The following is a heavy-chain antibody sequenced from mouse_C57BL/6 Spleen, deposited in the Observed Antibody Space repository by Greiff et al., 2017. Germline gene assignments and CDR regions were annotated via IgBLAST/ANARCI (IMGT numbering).Heavy chain of an antibody. D-gene: IGHD1-1*01. CDR1: GFTFSDYY. Sequence: EVQLVESEGGLVQPGSSMKLSCTASGFTFSDYYMAWVRQVPEKGLEWVANINYDGSSTYYLDSLKSRFIISRDNAKNILYLQMSSLKSEDTATYYCARSLITTVVEETLYYFDYWGQGTTLTVSS. J-gene: IGHJ2*01. V-gene: IGHV5-16*01. CDR2: INYDGSST. CDR3: ARSLITTVVEETLYYFDY.